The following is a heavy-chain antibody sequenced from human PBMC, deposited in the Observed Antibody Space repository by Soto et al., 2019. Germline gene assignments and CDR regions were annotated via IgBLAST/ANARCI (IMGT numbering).Heavy chain of an antibody. J-gene: IGHJ6*03. Sequence: SETLSLTCAVSSGSISSSNWWSWVRQPPGKGLEWIGEIYHSGSTNYNPSLKSRVTISVDKSKNQFSLKLSSVTAADTAVYYCASLLIGGRGYYYYYMDVWGKGTTVTVSS. CDR3: ASLLIGGRGYYYYYMDV. D-gene: IGHD1-26*01. V-gene: IGHV4-4*02. CDR1: SGSISSSNW. CDR2: IYHSGST.